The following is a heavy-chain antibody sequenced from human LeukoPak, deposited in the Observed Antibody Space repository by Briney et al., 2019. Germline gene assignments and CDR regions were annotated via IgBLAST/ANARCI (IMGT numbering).Heavy chain of an antibody. CDR3: AREATVTTRWFDP. Sequence: ASVKVSCKASGYTFTSYAMHWVRQAPGQRLEWMGWINAGNGNTKYSQKYQGRVTITRDTSTSTAYMELSSLRSEDTAVYYCAREATVTTRWFDPWGQGTLVTVSS. J-gene: IGHJ5*02. D-gene: IGHD4-17*01. CDR1: GYTFTSYA. V-gene: IGHV1-3*01. CDR2: INAGNGNT.